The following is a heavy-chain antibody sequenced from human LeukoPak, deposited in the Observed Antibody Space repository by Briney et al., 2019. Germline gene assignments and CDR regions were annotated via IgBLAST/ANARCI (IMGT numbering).Heavy chain of an antibody. V-gene: IGHV1-2*02. Sequence: ASVKVSCKASGYTFTGYYMHWVRQAPGQGLEWMGWINPNSGGTNYAQKFQGRVTMTRDTSISTAYMELSRLRSDDTAVYYCAGDPIVVVVAATPNFDYWGQGTLVTVSS. CDR2: INPNSGGT. J-gene: IGHJ4*02. CDR3: AGDPIVVVVAATPNFDY. CDR1: GYTFTGYY. D-gene: IGHD2-15*01.